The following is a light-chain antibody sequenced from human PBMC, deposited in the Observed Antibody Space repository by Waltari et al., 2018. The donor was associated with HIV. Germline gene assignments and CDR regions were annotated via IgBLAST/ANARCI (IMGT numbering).Light chain of an antibody. CDR2: KAS. V-gene: IGKV2-30*01. Sequence: DVVLTQSPPSLPVTVGQPASISCKSSHSLFSTGVEYWLEWYHQRPGHSPRRLISKASSRDFGVPDRFSGSGPGTDFSLKISRVESEDVGIYYCMQYTHWPHTFGQGTRLEI. CDR1: HSLFSTGVEYW. CDR3: MQYTHWPHT. J-gene: IGKJ2*01.